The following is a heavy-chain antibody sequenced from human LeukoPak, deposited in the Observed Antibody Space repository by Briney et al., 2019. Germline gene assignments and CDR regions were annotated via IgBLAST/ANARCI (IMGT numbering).Heavy chain of an antibody. J-gene: IGHJ4*02. V-gene: IGHV1-2*02. CDR2: INPNSGGT. CDR1: GYTFTGHY. D-gene: IGHD6-19*01. Sequence: ASVKVSCKASGYTFTGHYMHWVRQAPGQGLEWMGWINPNSGGTNYAQKFQGRVTMTTDTSTSTAYMELRSLRSDDTAVYYCARDHGIAVAGTDFDYWGQGTLVTVSS. CDR3: ARDHGIAVAGTDFDY.